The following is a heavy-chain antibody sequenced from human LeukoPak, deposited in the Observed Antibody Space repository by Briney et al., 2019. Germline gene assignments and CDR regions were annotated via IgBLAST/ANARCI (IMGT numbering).Heavy chain of an antibody. CDR2: IIPIFGTA. Sequence: ASVKVSCKASGGTFISYAISWVRQAPGQGLEWMGGIIPIFGTANYAQKFQGRVTITADESTSTAYMELSSLRSEDTAVYYCARDLYFMTTVAYYYYYYGMDVWGQGTTVTVSS. CDR1: GGTFISYA. D-gene: IGHD4-11*01. J-gene: IGHJ6*02. CDR3: ARDLYFMTTVAYYYYYYGMDV. V-gene: IGHV1-69*01.